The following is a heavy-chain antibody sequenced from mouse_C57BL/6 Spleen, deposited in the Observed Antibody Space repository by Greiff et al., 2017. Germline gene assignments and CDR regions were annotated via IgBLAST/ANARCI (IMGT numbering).Heavy chain of an antibody. V-gene: IGHV1-20*01. CDR2: INPYNGDT. CDR1: GYSFTGYS. Sequence: EVQLQQSGPELVKPGDSVKISCKASGYSFTGYSMNWVMQSHGKSLEWIGRINPYNGDTFYNQKFKGKATLTVDKSSSTAHMELRSLTSEDSAVYYCARWRDGYYAMDYWGQGTSVTVSS. D-gene: IGHD2-3*01. J-gene: IGHJ4*01. CDR3: ARWRDGYYAMDY.